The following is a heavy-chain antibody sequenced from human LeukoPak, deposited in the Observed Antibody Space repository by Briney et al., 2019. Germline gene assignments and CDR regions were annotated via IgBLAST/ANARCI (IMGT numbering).Heavy chain of an antibody. J-gene: IGHJ4*02. CDR1: GHSISIGYY. D-gene: IGHD3-3*01. CDR2: IHHSGFT. V-gene: IGHV4-38-2*01. Sequence: PSETLSLTCAVSGHSISIGYYWGWIRQPPGKGLEWIANIHHSGFTYYNPSLKSRLTTSVDTSKNQFSLNLNSVTAADTAVYYCARMGTDFWSGPYYWGQGNLVTVSS. CDR3: ARMGTDFWSGPYY.